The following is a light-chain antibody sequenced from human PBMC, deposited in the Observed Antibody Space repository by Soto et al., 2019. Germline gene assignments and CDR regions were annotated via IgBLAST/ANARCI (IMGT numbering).Light chain of an antibody. CDR3: CSYAASNTLI. CDR2: EVS. Sequence: QSVLTQPPSASGSPGQSVTISCTATSSDVGAYNFVSWYQQHPGKAPKLMIYEVSKRPSGVPDRFSGSKSGNTASLTVSGVQAEDEADYACCSYAASNTLIFGGGTKLTVL. J-gene: IGLJ2*01. V-gene: IGLV2-8*01. CDR1: SSDVGAYNF.